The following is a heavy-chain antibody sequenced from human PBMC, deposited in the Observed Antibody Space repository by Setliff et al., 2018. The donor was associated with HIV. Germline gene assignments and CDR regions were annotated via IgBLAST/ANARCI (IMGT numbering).Heavy chain of an antibody. CDR1: GYTFTSYD. J-gene: IGHJ4*02. D-gene: IGHD5-18*01. V-gene: IGHV1-8*02. Sequence: ASVKVSCKASGYTFTSYDINWVRQATGQGLEWMGWMNPNSGNTGYAQKFQGRVTMTRNTSISTAYMELSSLRSEDTAVYYCARRVGSVGIQLPDYWGQGTLVTVSS. CDR2: MNPNSGNT. CDR3: ARRVGSVGIQLPDY.